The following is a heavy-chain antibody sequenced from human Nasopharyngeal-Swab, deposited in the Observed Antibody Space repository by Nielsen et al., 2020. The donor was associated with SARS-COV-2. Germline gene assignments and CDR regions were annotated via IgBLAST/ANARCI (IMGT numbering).Heavy chain of an antibody. J-gene: IGHJ4*02. Sequence: SLKISCAASGFTFDDYAMQWVRQAPGKGLEWVSGNSLNSGSTGYAASVKGRFTISRDNAKNSLYLQMNSLRAEDTALYYCAKDGGGLTGDLYYFDYWGQGTLVTVSS. D-gene: IGHD7-27*01. CDR2: NSLNSGST. V-gene: IGHV3-9*01. CDR1: GFTFDDYA. CDR3: AKDGGGLTGDLYYFDY.